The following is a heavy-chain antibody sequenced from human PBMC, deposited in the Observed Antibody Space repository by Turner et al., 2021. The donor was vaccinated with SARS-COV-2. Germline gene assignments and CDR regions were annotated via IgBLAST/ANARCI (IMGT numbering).Heavy chain of an antibody. D-gene: IGHD2-2*01. J-gene: IGHJ6*02. CDR1: GLTFSSYS. CDR2: ISYSSTYI. CDR3: ARDHRPVVVPAAKRAGSYYYGMDV. Sequence: EVQLVESGGGLAQSGGSLRLSCAASGLTFSSYSMNWVRQAPGKGLEWVSSISYSSTYIYYADSVKGRFTISRDNAKNSLYLQMNSLRAEDTAVYYCARDHRPVVVPAAKRAGSYYYGMDVWGQGTTVTVSS. V-gene: IGHV3-21*01.